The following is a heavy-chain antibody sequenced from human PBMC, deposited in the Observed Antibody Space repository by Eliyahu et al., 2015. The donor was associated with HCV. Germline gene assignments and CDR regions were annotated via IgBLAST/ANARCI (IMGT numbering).Heavy chain of an antibody. V-gene: IGHV1-2*02. CDR1: XYXFXASX. Sequence: QVHLVQSGAEVXKPGASVKVSCKASXYXFXASXVHWGXRQAPGQGLEWMGWINPNSGVTNLAQKFRGRVTLSRDTYITSAYMEVNRLTSDDTAVYYCARAPYCSGGSCYQTVPYFDYWGQGTRVTVSS. CDR2: INPNSGVT. J-gene: IGHJ4*02. CDR3: ARAPYCSGGSCYQTVPYFDY. D-gene: IGHD2-15*01.